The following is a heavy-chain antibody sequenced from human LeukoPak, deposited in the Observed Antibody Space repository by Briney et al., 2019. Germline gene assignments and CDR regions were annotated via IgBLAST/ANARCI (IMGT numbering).Heavy chain of an antibody. D-gene: IGHD1-26*01. Sequence: PSETLSLTCTVSGGSISSSSHYWGWIRQPPGKGLVWIGSIYYSGSTYYNPSLKSRVTISVDTSKNQFSLKLSSVTAADTAVYYCARGSPWEPFDYWGQGTLVTVSS. CDR1: GGSISSSSHY. CDR2: IYYSGST. J-gene: IGHJ4*02. V-gene: IGHV4-39*07. CDR3: ARGSPWEPFDY.